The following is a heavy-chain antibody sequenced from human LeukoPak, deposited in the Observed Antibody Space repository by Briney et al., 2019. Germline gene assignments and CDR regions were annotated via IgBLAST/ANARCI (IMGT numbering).Heavy chain of an antibody. V-gene: IGHV3-66*01. Sequence: PGGSLRLSCAASGFSVSNNYMSWVRQAPGKGLEWLSVIYSGGSTFYADSVKGRFTISRDNSKNTLYLQMNSLRAEDTAVYYCASDSYSPEYFQHWGQGTLVTVSS. J-gene: IGHJ1*01. CDR3: ASDSYSPEYFQH. CDR2: IYSGGST. D-gene: IGHD2-15*01. CDR1: GFSVSNNY.